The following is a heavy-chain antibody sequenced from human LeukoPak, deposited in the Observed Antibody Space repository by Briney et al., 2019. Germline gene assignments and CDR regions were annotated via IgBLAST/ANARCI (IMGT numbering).Heavy chain of an antibody. J-gene: IGHJ4*02. CDR1: GFTFSSYA. CDR3: AKRASGSGTSLYYFDY. V-gene: IGHV3-30-3*02. D-gene: IGHD3-10*01. CDR2: ISYDGNNK. Sequence: GRSLRLSCAASGFTFSSYAIHWVRQAPGKGLEWVAVISYDGNNKYYADSVKGRFTISRDNSKNTLSLQMNSLRAEDTAVYYCAKRASGSGTSLYYFDYWGQGTLVTVSS.